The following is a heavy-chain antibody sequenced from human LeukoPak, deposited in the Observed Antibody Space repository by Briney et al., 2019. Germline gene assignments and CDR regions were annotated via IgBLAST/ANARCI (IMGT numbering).Heavy chain of an antibody. Sequence: SETLSLTCAVSGGSISSSNWWSWVRQPPGKGLEWIGEIYHSGSTNYNPSLKSRVTISVDTSKNQFSLKLSSVTAADTAVYYCARLAHPVFWSLLPGYMDVWGKGTTVTVSS. CDR2: IYHSGST. CDR1: GGSISSSNW. CDR3: ARLAHPVFWSLLPGYMDV. V-gene: IGHV4-4*02. D-gene: IGHD3-3*01. J-gene: IGHJ6*03.